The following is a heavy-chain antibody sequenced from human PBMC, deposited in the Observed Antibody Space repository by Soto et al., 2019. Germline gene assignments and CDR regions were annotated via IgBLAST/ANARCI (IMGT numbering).Heavy chain of an antibody. D-gene: IGHD1-26*01. CDR3: ARDGDPRVGATGMDV. CDR1: GFTFVNYA. V-gene: IGHV3-23*01. Sequence: GGSLRLSCAASGFTFVNYAMSWVRQTPGRGLEWVSAISGSGETAYYADSVKGRFTISRDNSKNTLYLQMNSLRAEDTAVYYCARDGDPRVGATGMDVWGQGTTVTVSS. CDR2: ISGSGETA. J-gene: IGHJ6*02.